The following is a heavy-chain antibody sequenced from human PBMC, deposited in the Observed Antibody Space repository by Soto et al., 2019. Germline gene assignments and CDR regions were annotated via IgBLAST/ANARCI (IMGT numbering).Heavy chain of an antibody. CDR2: ISSDGSDK. D-gene: IGHD2-15*01. Sequence: QVQVVESGGGVVQPGRSLRLSCAASGFTFSNFGMHWVRQAPGKGLEWVVAISSDGSDKYYLDSVKGRFIISRDNSKNTLFLQMNSLRVEDTAVYYCVRGSDVARQELDYWGQGTLVTVSS. J-gene: IGHJ4*02. CDR3: VRGSDVARQELDY. V-gene: IGHV3-30*03. CDR1: GFTFSNFG.